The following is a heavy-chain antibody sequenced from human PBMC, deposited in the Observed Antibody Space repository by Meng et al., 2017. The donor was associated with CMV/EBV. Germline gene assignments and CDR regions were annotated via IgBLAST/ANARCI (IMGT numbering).Heavy chain of an antibody. Sequence: ASVKVSCKASGYTFTGYYMHWVRQAPGQGLEWMGWINPNSGGTNYAQKFQGRVTMTRDTSISTAYMELSRLRSDDTAVYYCASIVSGSYLQLPDYWGQGTLVTSPQ. CDR3: ASIVSGSYLQLPDY. V-gene: IGHV1-2*02. D-gene: IGHD1-26*01. J-gene: IGHJ4*02. CDR2: INPNSGGT. CDR1: GYTFTGYY.